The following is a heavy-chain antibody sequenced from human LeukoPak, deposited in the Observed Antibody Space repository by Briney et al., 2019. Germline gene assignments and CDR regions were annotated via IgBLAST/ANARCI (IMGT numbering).Heavy chain of an antibody. CDR1: GYTFTAHY. D-gene: IGHD2/OR15-2a*01. J-gene: IGHJ3*02. V-gene: IGHV1-2*02. Sequence: ASVKVSCKASGYTFTAHYMHWVRQAPGQGLEWMGWINPYNGDTNYTQKFQGRVTMTRDTSVSTVYMELSSLRSDDTAVYYCARDFYYNSQGAFDIWGQGTMVTVSS. CDR2: INPYNGDT. CDR3: ARDFYYNSQGAFDI.